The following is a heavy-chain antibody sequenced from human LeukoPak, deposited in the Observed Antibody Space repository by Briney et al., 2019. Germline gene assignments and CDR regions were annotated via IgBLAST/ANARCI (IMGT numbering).Heavy chain of an antibody. D-gene: IGHD3-22*01. V-gene: IGHV1-18*01. CDR3: ARDLRTYYFDTSGLSLFDF. CDR1: GYTFTSYG. J-gene: IGHJ4*02. Sequence: ASVKVSCKASGYTFTSYGISWVRQAPGQGLEWMGWISAYNGNTNYAQELQGRVTMTTDTSTNTAYMELMSLSSDDTAVYYCARDLRTYYFDTSGLSLFDFWGQGTLVTVSS. CDR2: ISAYNGNT.